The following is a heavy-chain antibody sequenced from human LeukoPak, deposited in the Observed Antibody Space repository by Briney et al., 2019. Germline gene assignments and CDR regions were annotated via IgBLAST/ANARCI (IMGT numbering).Heavy chain of an antibody. D-gene: IGHD3-16*01. J-gene: IGHJ4*02. CDR1: GFTFSDYY. Sequence: GGSLRLSRAASGFTFSDYYMSWIRQAPGKGLEWVSFICSSSSYTNYADSVQGRFTIARDNAKNSLYLQMNSLRDADTAVYYCARDRPDYFGDFSHYFDYWGQGTLVTVSS. CDR2: ICSSSSYT. CDR3: ARDRPDYFGDFSHYFDY. V-gene: IGHV3-11*05.